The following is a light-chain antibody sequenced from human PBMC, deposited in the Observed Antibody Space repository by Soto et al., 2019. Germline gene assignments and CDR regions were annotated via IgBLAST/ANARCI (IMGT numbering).Light chain of an antibody. Sequence: QSVLTQPPSVSGAPGQRVTISCTGTNSNIGAGYDVHWYRQLPGTAPKLLIYVNSNRPSGVSDRFSGSKSGSSASLAITGLQAEDEADYYCQSFDSSLSGSVFGGGTKLTVL. V-gene: IGLV1-40*01. J-gene: IGLJ3*02. CDR1: NSNIGAGYD. CDR2: VNS. CDR3: QSFDSSLSGSV.